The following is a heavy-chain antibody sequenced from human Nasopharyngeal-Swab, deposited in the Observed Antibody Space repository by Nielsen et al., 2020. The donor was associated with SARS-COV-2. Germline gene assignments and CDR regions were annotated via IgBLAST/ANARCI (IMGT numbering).Heavy chain of an antibody. CDR2: IRNKANSYTT. CDR1: GFSFRDHY. Sequence: SLRLSCEASGFSFRDHYMDWVRQAPGKGLEWVGRIRNKANSYTTEYAASVKGRFIISRDESKNSLYLQMNSLKTEDTAVYYCTRMNIRYYNDYWGQGMLVTVSS. CDR3: TRMNIRYYNDY. V-gene: IGHV3-72*01. J-gene: IGHJ4*02. D-gene: IGHD2/OR15-2a*01.